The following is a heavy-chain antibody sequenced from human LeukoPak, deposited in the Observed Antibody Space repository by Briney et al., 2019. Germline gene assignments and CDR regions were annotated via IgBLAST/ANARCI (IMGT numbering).Heavy chain of an antibody. CDR2: IKHSGST. CDR1: GGSFSGYY. CDR3: ARGPRYYDFWSGYQNWFDP. J-gene: IGHJ5*02. V-gene: IGHV4-34*01. Sequence: KPSETLSLTCAVYGGSFSGYYWSWIRQPPGKGLEWIGEIKHSGSTSYNPSLKSRVTISVDTSKNQFSLKLSSVTAADTAVYYCARGPRYYDFWSGYQNWFDPWGQGTLVTVSS. D-gene: IGHD3-3*01.